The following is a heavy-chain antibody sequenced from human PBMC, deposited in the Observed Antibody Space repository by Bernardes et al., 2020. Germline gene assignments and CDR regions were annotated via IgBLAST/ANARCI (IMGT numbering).Heavy chain of an antibody. Sequence: ASVKVSCKASGYTFTSYGISWVRQAPGQGLEWMGWISAYNGNTNYAQKLQGRVTMTTDTSTSTAYMELRSLRSDDTAVYFCARSDSSDYWMTNWFDPWGQGTLVTVSS. J-gene: IGHJ5*02. CDR3: ARSDSSDYWMTNWFDP. CDR2: ISAYNGNT. D-gene: IGHD3-22*01. CDR1: GYTFTSYG. V-gene: IGHV1-18*01.